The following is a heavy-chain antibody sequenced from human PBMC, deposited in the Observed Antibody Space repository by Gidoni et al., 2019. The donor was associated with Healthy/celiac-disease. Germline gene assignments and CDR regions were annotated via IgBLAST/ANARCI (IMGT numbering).Heavy chain of an antibody. CDR2: IYWDDDK. V-gene: IGHV2-5*02. CDR1: GFSLSTSGVG. Sequence: QITLKESGPTLVKPTQTLTLTCTFSGFSLSTSGVGVGWIRQPPGKALEWLAVIYWDDDKRYSPSLKSRLTITKDTSKNQVVLTLTNMDPVDTATYYCAHRPGGYYLYYFDYWGQGTLVTVSS. CDR3: AHRPGGYYLYYFDY. J-gene: IGHJ4*02. D-gene: IGHD5-18*01.